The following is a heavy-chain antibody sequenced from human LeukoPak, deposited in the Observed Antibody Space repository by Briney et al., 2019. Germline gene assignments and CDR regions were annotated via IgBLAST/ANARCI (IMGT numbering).Heavy chain of an antibody. Sequence: AAETLSLTCTVSGGSISSYYWSWIRQPPGKGLEWIGYIYYSGSTNYDPSLKSRLTISVNTSKNQFTLKLSSVNAADTAVYYCAKVQGRRTMNTDFDIWGQGTMVTVSS. CDR2: IYYSGST. CDR1: GGSISSYY. J-gene: IGHJ3*02. D-gene: IGHD3-22*01. CDR3: AKVQGRRTMNTDFDI. V-gene: IGHV4-59*01.